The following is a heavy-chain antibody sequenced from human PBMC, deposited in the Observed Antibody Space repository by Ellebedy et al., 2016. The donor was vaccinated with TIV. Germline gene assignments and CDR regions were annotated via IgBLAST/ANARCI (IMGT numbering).Heavy chain of an antibody. V-gene: IGHV6-1*01. CDR1: GDSVSSNSVA. Sequence: SQTLSLTCAISGDSVSSNSVAWNWLRQSPSRGLEWLGRTYYRSRWYIDYAESVKGRININADTSKNQFSLQLNSVTPDDTAVYYCARFFGTDAFEIWGQGTMVTVSS. D-gene: IGHD3-10*01. CDR2: TYYRSRWYI. J-gene: IGHJ3*02. CDR3: ARFFGTDAFEI.